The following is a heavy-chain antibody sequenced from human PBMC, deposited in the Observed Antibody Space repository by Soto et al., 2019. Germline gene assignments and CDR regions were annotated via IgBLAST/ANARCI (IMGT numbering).Heavy chain of an antibody. Sequence: LRLSCAASGFTFSSYGMHWVRQAPGKGLEWVAVISYDGSNKYYADSVKGRFTFSRDNSKNTLYLQMNSLRAEDTAVYYCAKDSGSGSYVDPWGQGTLVTVSS. D-gene: IGHD1-26*01. J-gene: IGHJ5*02. V-gene: IGHV3-30*18. CDR2: ISYDGSNK. CDR1: GFTFSSYG. CDR3: AKDSGSGSYVDP.